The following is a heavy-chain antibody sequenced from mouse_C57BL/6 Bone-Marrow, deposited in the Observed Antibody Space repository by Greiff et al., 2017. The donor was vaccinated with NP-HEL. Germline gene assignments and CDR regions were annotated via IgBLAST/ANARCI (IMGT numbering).Heavy chain of an antibody. V-gene: IGHV1-9*01. J-gene: IGHJ1*03. CDR2: ILPGSGST. Sequence: QVQLQQSGAELMKPGASVKLSCKATGYTFTGYWIEWVKQRPGHGLEWIGEILPGSGSTNYNEKFKGTATFTADTSSNTAYLQLSSLTSEDSAIFHRARGGIPTWRRHWYFDVWGTGTTVTVSS. CDR1: GYTFTGYW. CDR3: ARGGIPTWRRHWYFDV.